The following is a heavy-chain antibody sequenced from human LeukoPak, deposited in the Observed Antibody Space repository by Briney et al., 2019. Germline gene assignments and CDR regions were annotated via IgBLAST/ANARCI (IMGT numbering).Heavy chain of an antibody. V-gene: IGHV3-23*01. CDR3: ARDREKKTTGGAFDI. CDR2: ISGSGGST. J-gene: IGHJ3*02. D-gene: IGHD1-7*01. CDR1: GFTFSSYA. Sequence: PGGSLRLSCAASGFTFSSYAMSWVRQAPGKGLEWVSAISGSGGSTYYADSVKGRFTISRDNAKNSLYLQMNSLRAEDRAVYYCARDREKKTTGGAFDIWGQGTTVTVSS.